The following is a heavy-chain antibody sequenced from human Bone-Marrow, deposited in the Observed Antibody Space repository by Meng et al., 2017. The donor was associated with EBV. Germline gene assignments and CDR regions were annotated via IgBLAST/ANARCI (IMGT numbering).Heavy chain of an antibody. Sequence: QGRRQDAGAVLVKYSGPLSITGVEVGGSSSRGNWWTWVRQPPGKGLEWVGEIHHGGSTNYNPSLKSRVTISFDKSKNKFSLRLPSVTAADTAVYYCSIIIYGSGLNSWFDPWGQGTLVTVSS. D-gene: IGHD3-10*01. J-gene: IGHJ5*02. V-gene: IGHV4-4*02. CDR1: GGSSSRGNW. CDR3: SIIIYGSGLNSWFDP. CDR2: IHHGGST.